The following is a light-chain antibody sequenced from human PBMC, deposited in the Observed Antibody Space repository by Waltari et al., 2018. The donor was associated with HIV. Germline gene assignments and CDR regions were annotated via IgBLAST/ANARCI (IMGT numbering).Light chain of an antibody. Sequence: QPVLTQSPSASGTPGPSVPISCSGSSSTIESNHVFCYQHLPGTAPKLLISRDNQRPSGVPDRISGSRSGTSASLAISGLRSEDEAVYYCVVWDDSLSGVVFGGGTSLTVL. CDR1: SSTIESNH. V-gene: IGLV1-47*01. CDR2: RDN. J-gene: IGLJ2*01. CDR3: VVWDDSLSGVV.